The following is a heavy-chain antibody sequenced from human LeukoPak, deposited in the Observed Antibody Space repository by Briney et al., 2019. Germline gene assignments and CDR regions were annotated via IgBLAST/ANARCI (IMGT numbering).Heavy chain of an antibody. CDR3: ARRTEYYYDSSGSWFDP. Sequence: GGSLRLSCAASGFTFSSYWMSWVRQAPGKGLEWVANIKQDGSEKYYVDSVKGRFTISRDNAKNSLYLQMNSLRAEDTAVCYCARRTEYYYDSSGSWFDPWGQGTLVTVSS. CDR1: GFTFSSYW. CDR2: IKQDGSEK. J-gene: IGHJ5*02. D-gene: IGHD3-22*01. V-gene: IGHV3-7*01.